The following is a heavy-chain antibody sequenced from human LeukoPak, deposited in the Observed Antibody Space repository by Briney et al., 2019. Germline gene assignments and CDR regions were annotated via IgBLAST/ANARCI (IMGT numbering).Heavy chain of an antibody. D-gene: IGHD3-10*01. CDR3: ARSRGPGDY. V-gene: IGHV3-7*01. J-gene: IGHJ4*02. CDR2: IKQDGSEK. CDR1: GFTFNTYW. Sequence: GGSLRLSCAASGFTFNTYWMSWVRQAPGKGLEWVANIKQDGSEKYYVDSVKGRFTISRDNAKNSLYLQMNSLRAEDTAVYNCARSRGPGDYWGQGTLVTVSS.